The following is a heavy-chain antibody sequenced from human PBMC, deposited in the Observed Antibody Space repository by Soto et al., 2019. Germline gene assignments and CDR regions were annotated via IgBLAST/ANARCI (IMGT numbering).Heavy chain of an antibody. CDR2: IYYSGST. D-gene: IGHD6-6*01. CDR3: ASRRIAARPDYYYYYMDV. V-gene: IGHV4-59*08. Sequence: SETLSLTCTVSGGSISSYYWSWIRQPPGKGLEWIGYIYYSGSTNYNPSLKSRVTISVDTSKNPFSLKLSSVTAADTAVYYCASRRIAARPDYYYYYMDVWGKGTTVTVSS. J-gene: IGHJ6*03. CDR1: GGSISSYY.